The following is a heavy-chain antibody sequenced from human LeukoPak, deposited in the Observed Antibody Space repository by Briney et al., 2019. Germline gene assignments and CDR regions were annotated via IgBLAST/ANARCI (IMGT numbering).Heavy chain of an antibody. CDR1: GFTFSSYW. J-gene: IGHJ6*03. Sequence: GGSLRLSCAASGFTFSSYWMSWVRQAPGKGLEWVANIKQDGSEKYYVDSVKGRYTISRDNAKNSLYLQMNSLRAEDTAVYYCARVSIAARRPYYYYYYMDVWGKGTTVTVSS. CDR3: ARVSIAARRPYYYYYYMDV. D-gene: IGHD6-6*01. CDR2: IKQDGSEK. V-gene: IGHV3-7*01.